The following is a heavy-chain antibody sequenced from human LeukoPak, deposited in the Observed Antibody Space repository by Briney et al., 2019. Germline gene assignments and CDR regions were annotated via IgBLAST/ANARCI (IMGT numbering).Heavy chain of an antibody. CDR2: IYYSGST. V-gene: IGHV4-61*05. Sequence: SETLSLTCTVSGGSISSSSYYWGWIRQPPGKGLEWIGYIYYSGSTNYNPSLKSRVTISEDMSKNQFSLKLSSVTAADTAVYYCARDLYTAMDYWGQGTLVTVSS. D-gene: IGHD5-18*01. CDR1: GGSISSSSYY. CDR3: ARDLYTAMDY. J-gene: IGHJ4*02.